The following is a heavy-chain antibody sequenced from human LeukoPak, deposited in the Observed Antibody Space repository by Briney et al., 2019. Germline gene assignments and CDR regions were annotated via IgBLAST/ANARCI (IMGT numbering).Heavy chain of an antibody. CDR2: IYPGDSDT. CDR1: GYSFTSCW. CDR3: ARGGYYGSGSYYTFDY. Sequence: RGESLKISCKGSGYSFTSCWIGWVRQMPGKGLEWMGIIYPGDSDTTYSPSFQGQVTISADKSISTAYLQWSSLKASDTAMYYCARGGYYGSGSYYTFDYWGQGTLVTVSS. V-gene: IGHV5-51*01. J-gene: IGHJ4*02. D-gene: IGHD3-10*01.